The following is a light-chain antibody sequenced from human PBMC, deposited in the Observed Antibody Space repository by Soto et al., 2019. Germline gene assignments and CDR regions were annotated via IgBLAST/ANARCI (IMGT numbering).Light chain of an antibody. V-gene: IGLV2-23*01. CDR3: CSYAGNSNWV. J-gene: IGLJ2*01. CDR1: SSDVGSYIL. Sequence: QSVLTQPASVSGSPGQSITISCTGTSSDVGSYILVSWYQQHPGKAPKLMFYEGTKRPSGVSNRFSGSTSGNTASLTISGLQAEDEADYYCCSYAGNSNWVFGGGTKVTVL. CDR2: EGT.